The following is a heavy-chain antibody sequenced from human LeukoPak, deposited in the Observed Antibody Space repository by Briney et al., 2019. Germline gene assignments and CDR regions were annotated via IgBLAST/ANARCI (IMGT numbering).Heavy chain of an antibody. D-gene: IGHD7-27*01. V-gene: IGHV3-7*01. CDR1: GFTLSRYW. CDR2: IKEDGSEK. CDR3: GRDGDGDAFDI. J-gene: IGHJ3*02. Sequence: PGGSLRLSCAVSGFTLSRYWMSWDSQAPGKGLEWGANIKEDGSEKYYVDSVKGRFTISRDNAKNSLYLQMHTLRAEDTAVYYCGRDGDGDAFDIWGQGTMVTVSS.